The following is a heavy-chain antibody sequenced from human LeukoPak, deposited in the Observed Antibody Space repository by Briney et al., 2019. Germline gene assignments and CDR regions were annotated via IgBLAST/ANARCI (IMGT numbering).Heavy chain of an antibody. CDR1: AFTFSSYE. V-gene: IGHV3-48*03. CDR3: AELGITMIGGV. CDR2: NSSSGSTI. Sequence: SGGSLRLSCAASAFTFSSYEMNWVRQAPGKGLEWVSYNSSSGSTIYYADSVKGRFTISRDNAKNSLYLQMNSLRAEDTAVYYCAELGITMIGGVWGKGTTVTISS. D-gene: IGHD3-10*02. J-gene: IGHJ6*04.